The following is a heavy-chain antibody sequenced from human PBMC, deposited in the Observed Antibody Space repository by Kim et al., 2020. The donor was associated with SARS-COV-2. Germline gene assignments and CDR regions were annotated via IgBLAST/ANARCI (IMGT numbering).Heavy chain of an antibody. CDR1: GYTFTSYG. J-gene: IGHJ5*02. Sequence: ASVKVSCKASGYTFTSYGISWVRQAPGQGLEWMGWISAYNGNTNYAQKLQGRVTMTTDTSTSTAYMELRSLRSDDTAVYYCARGFKGWFGEYDWFDPWGQGTLVTVSS. D-gene: IGHD3-10*01. CDR2: ISAYNGNT. CDR3: ARGFKGWFGEYDWFDP. V-gene: IGHV1-18*01.